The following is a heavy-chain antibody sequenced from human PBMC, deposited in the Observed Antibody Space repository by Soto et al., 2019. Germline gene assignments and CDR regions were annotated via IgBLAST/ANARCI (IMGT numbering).Heavy chain of an antibody. J-gene: IGHJ6*02. CDR3: ARTYCTTTACQAHGIDV. Sequence: SETLSLTCTVSGVSVSGSSCWTWIRQAPGKGLEWIGCIFYNGTTNYNPSLRSPVTISVDTSGNQFSLKLSSVTAADTAVYFCARTYCTTTACQAHGIDVWGQGTTVTVSS. CDR2: IFYNGTT. V-gene: IGHV4-61*01. CDR1: GVSVSGSSC. D-gene: IGHD4-4*01.